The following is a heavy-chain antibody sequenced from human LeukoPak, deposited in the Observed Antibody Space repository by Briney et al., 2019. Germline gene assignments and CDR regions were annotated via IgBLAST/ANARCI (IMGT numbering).Heavy chain of an antibody. V-gene: IGHV1-2*06. CDR3: ARIVGATAAAFDI. Sequence: ASVKVSCKASGGTFSSYAISWVRQAPGQGLEWMGRINPNSGGTNYAQKFQGRVTMTRDTSISTAYMELSRLRSDDTAVYYCARIVGATAAAFDIWGQGTMVTVSS. CDR1: GGTFSSYA. D-gene: IGHD1-26*01. J-gene: IGHJ3*02. CDR2: INPNSGGT.